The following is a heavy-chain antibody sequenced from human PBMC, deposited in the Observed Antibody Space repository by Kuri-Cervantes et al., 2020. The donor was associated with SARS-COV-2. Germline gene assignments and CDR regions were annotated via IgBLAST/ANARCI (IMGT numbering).Heavy chain of an antibody. V-gene: IGHV3-30*04. CDR1: GFTFSSYA. CDR2: ISYDGSNK. D-gene: IGHD6-13*01. CDR3: ARAAHYYYGMDV. Sequence: LSLTCAASGFTFSSYAMHWVRQAPGKGLEWVAVISYDGSNKYYADSVKGRFTISRDNSKNTLYLQMNSLRAEDTAVYYCARAAHYYYGMDVWGQGTTVTVSS. J-gene: IGHJ6*02.